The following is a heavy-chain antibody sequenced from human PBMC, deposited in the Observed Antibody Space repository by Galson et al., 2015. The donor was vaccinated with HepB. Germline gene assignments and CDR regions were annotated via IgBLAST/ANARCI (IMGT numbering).Heavy chain of an antibody. D-gene: IGHD5-18*01. V-gene: IGHV1-69-2*01. CDR1: GYTFTDYY. Sequence: VKVSCKVSGYTFTDYYMHWVQQAPGKGLEWMGLVDPDDGETIYAEKFQGRVNITADTSTDTAYMELSSLRSEDTAVYYWATLRAGTAMAPKAGDYWGQGTLVTVSS. CDR3: ATLRAGTAMAPKAGDY. J-gene: IGHJ4*02. CDR2: VDPDDGET.